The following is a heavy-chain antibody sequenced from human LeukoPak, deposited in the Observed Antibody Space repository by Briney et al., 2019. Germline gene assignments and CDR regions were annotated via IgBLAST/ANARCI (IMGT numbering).Heavy chain of an antibody. D-gene: IGHD3-10*01. CDR1: GGSLSSYY. CDR2: IYYSGST. V-gene: IGHV4-59*01. CDR3: AREGMVRGVSD. J-gene: IGHJ4*02. Sequence: SETLSLTCTVSGGSLSSYYWSWIRQPPGKGLEWIGYIYYSGSTNYNPSLKSRVTISVDTSKNQFSLKLSSVTAADTAVYYCAREGMVRGVSDWGQGTLVTVSS.